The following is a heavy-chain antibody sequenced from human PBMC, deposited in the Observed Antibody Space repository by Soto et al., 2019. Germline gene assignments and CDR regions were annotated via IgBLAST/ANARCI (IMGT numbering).Heavy chain of an antibody. CDR2: INAGSGNT. D-gene: IGHD3-9*01. CDR1: GYTFTSYA. V-gene: IGHV1-3*01. CDR3: GRSYLTGYFRHYMDV. J-gene: IGHJ6*03. Sequence: GASVKVSCKASGYTFTSYAMHWLRQAPGQRLEWMGWINAGSGNTKYSQDFQGRVTITRDTSASTAYMELSSLRSEDTAVYYCGRSYLTGYFRHYMDVWGKGTTVTVSS.